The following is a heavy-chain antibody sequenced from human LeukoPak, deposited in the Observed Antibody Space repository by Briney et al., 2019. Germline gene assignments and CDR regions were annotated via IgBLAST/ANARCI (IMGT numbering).Heavy chain of an antibody. Sequence: GGSLRLSCAASGFTFSSYSMNWVRQAPGKGLEWVSSISSSSSYICYADSVKGRFTISRDNAKNSLYLQMNSLRAEDTAVYYCARVSHSSGWYGPFDYWGQGTLVTVSS. D-gene: IGHD6-19*01. CDR2: ISSSSSYI. CDR3: ARVSHSSGWYGPFDY. CDR1: GFTFSSYS. V-gene: IGHV3-21*01. J-gene: IGHJ4*02.